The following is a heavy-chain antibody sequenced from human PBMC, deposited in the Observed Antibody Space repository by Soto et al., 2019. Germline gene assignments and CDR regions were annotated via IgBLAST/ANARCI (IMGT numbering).Heavy chain of an antibody. Sequence: GGSLRLSCAASGFTFSSYAMHWVRQAPGKGLEWVAVISYDGSNKYYADSVKGRFTISRDNSKNTLYLQMNSLRAEDTAVYYCAREASGGMYYFVYWGQGTLVTVSS. D-gene: IGHD5-12*01. CDR3: AREASGGMYYFVY. J-gene: IGHJ4*02. V-gene: IGHV3-30-3*01. CDR1: GFTFSSYA. CDR2: ISYDGSNK.